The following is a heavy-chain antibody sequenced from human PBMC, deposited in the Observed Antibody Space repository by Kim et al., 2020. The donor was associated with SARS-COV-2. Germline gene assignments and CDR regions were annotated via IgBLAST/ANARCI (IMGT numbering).Heavy chain of an antibody. CDR2: MNPNSGNT. CDR1: GYTFTSYD. D-gene: IGHD2-21*01. V-gene: IGHV1-8*01. CDR3: ARGHLKSIVVVIAPRPYYYYMDV. J-gene: IGHJ6*03. Sequence: ASVKVSCKASGYTFTSYDINWVRQATGQGLEWMGWMNPNSGNTGYAQKFQRRVTMTRNTSISTAYMELSSLRSEDMAVYYCARGHLKSIVVVIAPRPYYYYMDVWGKGTTVTVSS.